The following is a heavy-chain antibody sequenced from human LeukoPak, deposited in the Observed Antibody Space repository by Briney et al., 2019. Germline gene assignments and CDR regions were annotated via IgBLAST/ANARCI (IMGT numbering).Heavy chain of an antibody. Sequence: SETLSLTCAVYGGSFSGYYWSWIRQPPGKGLEWIGEINHSGSTNYNPSLKSRVTISVDTSKNQFSPKLSSVTAADTAVYYCARKRGRVAAAKDYWGQGTLVTVSS. CDR3: ARKRGRVAAAKDY. V-gene: IGHV4-34*01. CDR2: INHSGST. D-gene: IGHD6-13*01. CDR1: GGSFSGYY. J-gene: IGHJ4*02.